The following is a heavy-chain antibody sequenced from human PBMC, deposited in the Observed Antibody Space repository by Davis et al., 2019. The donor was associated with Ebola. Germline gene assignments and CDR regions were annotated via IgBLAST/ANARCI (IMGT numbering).Heavy chain of an antibody. CDR1: GYTFTSYG. V-gene: IGHV1-18*04. Sequence: ASVKVSCKASGYTFTSYGISWVRQAPGQGLEWMGWISAYNGNTNYAQTLQGRVTMTTDTSTSTAYMELRSLRSDDTAVYYCARDLVLRFFGAFDIWGQGTMVTVSS. J-gene: IGHJ3*02. D-gene: IGHD3-3*01. CDR3: ARDLVLRFFGAFDI. CDR2: ISAYNGNT.